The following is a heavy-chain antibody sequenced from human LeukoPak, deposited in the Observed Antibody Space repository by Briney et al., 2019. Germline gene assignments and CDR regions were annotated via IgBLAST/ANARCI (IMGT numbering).Heavy chain of an antibody. Sequence: ASVKVSCKASGYTFTGYYMHWVRQAPGQGLEWMGWINPNSGGTNYAQKFQGRVTMTRDTSTSTVYMELSSLRSEDTAVYYCASPIGDGYYDSSGYDAFDIWGQGTMVTVSS. V-gene: IGHV1-2*02. CDR3: ASPIGDGYYDSSGYDAFDI. D-gene: IGHD3-22*01. J-gene: IGHJ3*02. CDR1: GYTFTGYY. CDR2: INPNSGGT.